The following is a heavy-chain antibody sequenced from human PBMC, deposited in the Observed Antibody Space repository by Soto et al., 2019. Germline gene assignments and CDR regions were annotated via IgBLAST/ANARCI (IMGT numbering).Heavy chain of an antibody. D-gene: IGHD5-18*01. V-gene: IGHV4-30-4*01. CDR3: ASNSYGYIFYEY. CDR2: IYYSGST. Sequence: SETLSLTCTVSVGSISSGDYYWSWIRQPPGKGLEWIGYIYYSGSTYYNPSLKSRVTISVDTSKNQFSLKLSSVTAADTAVYYCASNSYGYIFYEYWGQGTLVTVSS. J-gene: IGHJ4*02. CDR1: VGSISSGDYY.